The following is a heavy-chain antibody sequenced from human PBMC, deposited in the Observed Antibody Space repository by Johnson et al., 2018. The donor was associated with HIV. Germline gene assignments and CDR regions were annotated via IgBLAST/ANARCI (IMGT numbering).Heavy chain of an antibody. CDR1: GFSFSSYG. Sequence: QVQLVESGGGVVQPGGSLRLSCAASGFSFSSYGMYWARQAPDKGLEWVAYIPFHGNQQYYGDSVKGRFTISRDNSRDTLFLEMNSLRVEDTAVYYFARDSVILVDGAFDIWGQGTMVTVSS. J-gene: IGHJ3*02. CDR3: ARDSVILVDGAFDI. D-gene: IGHD2-15*01. CDR2: IPFHGNQQ. V-gene: IGHV3-30*02.